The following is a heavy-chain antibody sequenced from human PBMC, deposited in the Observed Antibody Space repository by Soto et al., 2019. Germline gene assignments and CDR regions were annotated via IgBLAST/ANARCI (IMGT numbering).Heavy chain of an antibody. Sequence: GGSLRLSCAASGFTFNDYALHWVRQAPGKGLEWVALISYDGSNKYYADSVKGRFTISRANSKNTLYLQMNSLRAEDTAVYYCARDVGRDYYDRSGATVGYFDYWGQGTLVTVSS. CDR3: ARDVGRDYYDRSGATVGYFDY. CDR2: ISYDGSNK. J-gene: IGHJ4*02. V-gene: IGHV3-30-3*01. CDR1: GFTFNDYA. D-gene: IGHD3-22*01.